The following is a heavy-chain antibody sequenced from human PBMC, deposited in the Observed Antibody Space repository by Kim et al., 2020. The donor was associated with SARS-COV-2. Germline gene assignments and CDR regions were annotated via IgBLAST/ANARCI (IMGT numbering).Heavy chain of an antibody. J-gene: IGHJ4*02. CDR2: ISGSGGST. D-gene: IGHD3-3*01. CDR1: GFTFSSYA. V-gene: IGHV3-23*01. Sequence: GGSLRLSCAASGFTFSSYAMSWVRQAPGKGLEWVSAISGSGGSTYYADSVKGRFTISRDNSKNTLYLQMNSLRAEDTAVYYCAKDRPPDFWSGGPVDSKPLFFDYWGQGTLVTVSS. CDR3: AKDRPPDFWSGGPVDSKPLFFDY.